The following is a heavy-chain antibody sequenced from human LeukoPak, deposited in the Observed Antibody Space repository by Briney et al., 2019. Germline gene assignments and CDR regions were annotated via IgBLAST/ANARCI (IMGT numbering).Heavy chain of an antibody. Sequence: PSQTLSLTCTVSGGSISSGDYYWSWIRQPPGKGLEWIGSIYHSGSTYYNPSLKSRVTISVDTSRNQFSLKLSSVTAADTAVYYCARQGGYSGYDDPHYYYYMDVWGKGTTVTVSS. CDR2: IYHSGST. V-gene: IGHV4-39*01. CDR1: GGSISSGDYY. CDR3: ARQGGYSGYDDPHYYYYMDV. J-gene: IGHJ6*03. D-gene: IGHD5-12*01.